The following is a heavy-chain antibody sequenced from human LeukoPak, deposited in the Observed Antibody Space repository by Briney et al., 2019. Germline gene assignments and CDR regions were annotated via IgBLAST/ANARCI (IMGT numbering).Heavy chain of an antibody. J-gene: IGHJ6*03. Sequence: GGSLRLSCAASGFIFSGDWMSWVRQAPGKGLEWVANIKHDGSETYYVDSLRGRFTISRDNAKNSLYLQMNSLRVEDTAVYYCARLGQAKVNTNYYYYYMDVWGKGTTVTVSS. D-gene: IGHD2-8*01. CDR3: ARLGQAKVNTNYYYYYMDV. CDR1: GFIFSGDW. CDR2: IKHDGSET. V-gene: IGHV3-7*01.